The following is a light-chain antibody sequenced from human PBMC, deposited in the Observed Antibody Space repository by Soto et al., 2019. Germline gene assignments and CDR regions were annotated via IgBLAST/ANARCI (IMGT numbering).Light chain of an antibody. J-gene: IGKJ2*01. CDR2: GAS. CDR3: QQYNNWPPT. V-gene: IGKV3-15*01. CDR1: QSVSSN. Sequence: EIVMTQSPATLSVSPGERATLSCRASQSVSSNLAWYQQNPGQAPRLLIYGASTRATGIPARFSGSGSGTEFTRTISSLQSEDFAVYYCQQYNNWPPTFGQGTKLEIK.